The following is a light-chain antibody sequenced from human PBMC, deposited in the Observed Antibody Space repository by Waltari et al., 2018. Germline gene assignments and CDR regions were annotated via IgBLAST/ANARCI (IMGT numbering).Light chain of an antibody. CDR1: QSVLYSSNDKNY. CDR3: QQYYSRPPT. V-gene: IGKV4-1*01. CDR2: WAS. Sequence: DIVMTQSPDSLAVSLGERATINCKSSQSVLYSSNDKNYLAWYQQKPGQPPKLFIYWASNLDSGVPDRFSGSGSGTDFTLTITILQAEDVAVYYCQQYYSRPPTFGQGTKVEIK. J-gene: IGKJ1*01.